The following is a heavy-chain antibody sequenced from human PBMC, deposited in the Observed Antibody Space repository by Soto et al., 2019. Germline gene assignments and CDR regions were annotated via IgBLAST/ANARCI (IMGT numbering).Heavy chain of an antibody. V-gene: IGHV5-51*01. D-gene: IGHD3-10*01. Sequence: PGESLKISCKGSGYSFTTYWIAWVRQMPGKGLEWVGIIYPGDSDTRYSPSFEGHVTISVDKSISTASLQWNSLKASDNAIYYCARHSTSAPKDYWGQGTLVTV. J-gene: IGHJ4*01. CDR3: ARHSTSAPKDY. CDR2: IYPGDSDT. CDR1: GYSFTTYW.